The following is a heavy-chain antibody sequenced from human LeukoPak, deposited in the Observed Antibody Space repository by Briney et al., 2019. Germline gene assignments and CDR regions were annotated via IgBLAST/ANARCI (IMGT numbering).Heavy chain of an antibody. CDR3: ANPRFEGYCSSTSCYPSASIDP. V-gene: IGHV3-23*01. D-gene: IGHD2-2*01. CDR1: GFTFSSYA. J-gene: IGHJ5*02. Sequence: GGSLRLSCAASGFTFSSYAMSWVRQAPGKGLEWVSAISGSGGSTYYADSVKGRFTISRDNSKNTLYLQMNSLRAEDTAVYYRANPRFEGYCSSTSCYPSASIDPWGQGTLVTVSS. CDR2: ISGSGGST.